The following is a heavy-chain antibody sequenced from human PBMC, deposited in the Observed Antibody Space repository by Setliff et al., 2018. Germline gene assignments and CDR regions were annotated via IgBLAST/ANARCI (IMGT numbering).Heavy chain of an antibody. J-gene: IGHJ4*02. CDR2: IMPGRDT. CDR1: DGSLSGYY. D-gene: IGHD3-10*01. V-gene: IGHV4-34*12. Sequence: SETLSLTCTVSDGSLSGYYWSWIRQSPKKGLEWIGEIMPGRDTLYSPSLESRLTITIDTSKSQFSLKLSSVTAADTAVYYCARHATYYYGSGNLPFDSWGQGTLVTVSS. CDR3: ARHATYYYGSGNLPFDS.